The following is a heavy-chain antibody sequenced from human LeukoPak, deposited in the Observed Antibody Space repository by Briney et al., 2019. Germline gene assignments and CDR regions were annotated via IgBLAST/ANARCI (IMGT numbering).Heavy chain of an antibody. CDR3: ARGYSSGWYIGNLAMDV. J-gene: IGHJ6*04. Sequence: PSETLSLTCAVSGGSISSSNWWSWVRQPPGKGLEWIGEIYHSGSTNYNPSLKSRVTISVDKSKNQFSLRLSSVTAADTAVYYCARGYSSGWYIGNLAMDVWGKGTTVTVSS. CDR1: GGSISSSNW. D-gene: IGHD6-19*01. V-gene: IGHV4-4*02. CDR2: IYHSGST.